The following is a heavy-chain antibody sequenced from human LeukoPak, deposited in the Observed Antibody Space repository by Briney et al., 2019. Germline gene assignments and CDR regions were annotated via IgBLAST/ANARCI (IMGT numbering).Heavy chain of an antibody. CDR3: AREITAQKWELRYFDY. D-gene: IGHD1-26*01. V-gene: IGHV3-74*01. CDR2: INHDGSAT. CDR1: GFAFSGYW. J-gene: IGHJ4*02. Sequence: GESLRLSCAASGFAFSGYWMHWVRQAPGKGLVWVSRINHDGSATIYADSVKGRFTISRDNAKNSLYLQMNSLRAEDTAVYYCAREITAQKWELRYFDYWGQGTLVTVSS.